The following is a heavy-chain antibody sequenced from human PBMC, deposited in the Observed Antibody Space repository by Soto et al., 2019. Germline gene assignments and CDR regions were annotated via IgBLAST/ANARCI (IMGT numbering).Heavy chain of an antibody. V-gene: IGHV1-2*04. CDR2: SNPNSGGT. J-gene: IGHJ6*02. D-gene: IGHD2-2*01. CDR3: ARGVPAAMANYYYYGMDV. CDR1: GYSFTGYY. Sequence: APVKLYCKASGYSFTGYYMHCLRQAPEQGLEWMGWSNPNSGGTNYAQKFQGWVTMTRDTSISTAYMELSRLRSDDTAVYYCARGVPAAMANYYYYGMDVWGQGTTVTVSS.